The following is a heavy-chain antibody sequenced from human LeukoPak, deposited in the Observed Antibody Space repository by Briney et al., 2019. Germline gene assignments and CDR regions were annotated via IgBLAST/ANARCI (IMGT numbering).Heavy chain of an antibody. CDR3: ARGLRFLEWLLFPYFDY. V-gene: IGHV4-34*01. D-gene: IGHD3-3*01. CDR1: GGSFSGYY. Sequence: SETLSLTCAVYGGSFSGYYWSWLRQPPGKGLEWIGEINHSGSTNYNPSLKSRVTISVDTSKNQFSLKLSSVTAADTAVYYCARGLRFLEWLLFPYFDYWGQGTLVTVSS. CDR2: INHSGST. J-gene: IGHJ4*02.